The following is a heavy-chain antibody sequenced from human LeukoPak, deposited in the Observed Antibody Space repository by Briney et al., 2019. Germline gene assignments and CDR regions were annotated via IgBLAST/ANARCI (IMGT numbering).Heavy chain of an antibody. V-gene: IGHV3-11*01. CDR3: AKDKGYSSGWYLLDP. Sequence: GGSLRLSCAASGFTFSDYYMSWIRQAPGKGLEWVSYISSSGSTIYYADSVKVRFTISRDNSKNTLYLQMNNLRAEDTAVYYCAKDKGYSSGWYLLDPWGQGTLVTVSS. J-gene: IGHJ5*02. D-gene: IGHD6-19*01. CDR2: ISSSGSTI. CDR1: GFTFSDYY.